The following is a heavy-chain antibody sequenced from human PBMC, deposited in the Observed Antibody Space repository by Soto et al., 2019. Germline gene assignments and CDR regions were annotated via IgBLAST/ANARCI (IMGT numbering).Heavy chain of an antibody. Sequence: SVKVSCKASGYSFTDYHIHWVRQAPGQGLEWLGRINPKSGGTSTAQKFQGWVTMTRDRSISTVYMELTRLRSDDTAVYFCPRGHFTDYSTGVCPFFYNDEMDVWGQGNTVTGS. D-gene: IGHD2-8*01. J-gene: IGHJ6*02. CDR1: GYSFTDYH. CDR2: INPKSGGT. CDR3: PRGHFTDYSTGVCPFFYNDEMDV. V-gene: IGHV1-2*04.